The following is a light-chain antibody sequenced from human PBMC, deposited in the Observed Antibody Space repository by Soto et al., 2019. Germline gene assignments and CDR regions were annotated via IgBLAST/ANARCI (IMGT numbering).Light chain of an antibody. CDR2: GVS. J-gene: IGKJ2*01. Sequence: EIVLTQSPGTLSLSPGERVTLSCRAGQSVSSSSLAWYQQKPGQAPRLLIFGVSSRATGIPDRFSGSGSGTDFTLTISRLEPEDFAVYYCQHFDTSLMFTFGQGTKLEIK. V-gene: IGKV3-20*01. CDR1: QSVSSSS. CDR3: QHFDTSLMFT.